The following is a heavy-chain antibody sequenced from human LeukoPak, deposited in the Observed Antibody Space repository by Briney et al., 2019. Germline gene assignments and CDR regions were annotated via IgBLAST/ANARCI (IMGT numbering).Heavy chain of an antibody. J-gene: IGHJ6*03. CDR2: IYYSGST. CDR3: ARAGVLEYSSSTNYYYYYMDV. D-gene: IGHD6-6*01. Sequence: SETLSLTCTVSGGSISSSSYYWSWIRQPPGKGLEWIGYIYYSGSTNYNPSLKSRVTISVDTSKNQFSLKLSSVTAADTAVYYCARAGVLEYSSSTNYYYYYMDVWGKGTTVTVSS. CDR1: GGSISSSSYY. V-gene: IGHV4-61*01.